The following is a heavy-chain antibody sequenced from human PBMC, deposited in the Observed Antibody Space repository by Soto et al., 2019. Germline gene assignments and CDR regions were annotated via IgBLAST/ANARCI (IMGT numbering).Heavy chain of an antibody. CDR2: ISGGGGST. CDR3: ARGAGYYDSSGYLTANDAFDI. D-gene: IGHD3-22*01. V-gene: IGHV3-23*01. Sequence: EVQLLESGGGLVQPGGSLRLSCAASGFTFSNYAMHWVRQAPGKGPEWVSGISGGGGSTFYADSVKGRFSISRDNSRNTLYLHMNSLSPDDTALYYCARGAGYYDSSGYLTANDAFDIWGQGTMVTVSS. J-gene: IGHJ3*02. CDR1: GFTFSNYA.